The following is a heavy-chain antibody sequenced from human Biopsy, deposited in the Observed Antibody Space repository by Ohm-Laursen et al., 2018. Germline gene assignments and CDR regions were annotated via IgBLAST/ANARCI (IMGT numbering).Heavy chain of an antibody. V-gene: IGHV3-23*01. CDR1: GFTFSSNA. Sequence: SLRLSCAASGFTFSSNAMSWVRQAPGKGLEWVSGISGRISGTYYADSVKGRFTISRDNSKNTLYLQMSGLRAEDTALYYCAKCMTYSGDGIDCWGQGTLVTVSS. CDR2: ISGRISGT. CDR3: AKCMTYSGDGIDC. J-gene: IGHJ4*02. D-gene: IGHD5-12*01.